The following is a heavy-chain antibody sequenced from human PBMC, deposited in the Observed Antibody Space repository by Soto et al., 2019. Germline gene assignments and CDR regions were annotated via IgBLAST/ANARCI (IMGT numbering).Heavy chain of an antibody. CDR1: GGSISSGDYY. V-gene: IGHV4-30-4*01. CDR3: ARNPYNWNEKFTDY. CDR2: IYYSGST. J-gene: IGHJ4*02. D-gene: IGHD1-20*01. Sequence: SETLSLTCTVSGGSISSGDYYWSWIRQPPGKGLEWIGYIYYSGSTYYNPSLKSRVTISVDTSKNQFSLKLSSVTAADTAVYYCARNPYNWNEKFTDYWGQGTLVTVSS.